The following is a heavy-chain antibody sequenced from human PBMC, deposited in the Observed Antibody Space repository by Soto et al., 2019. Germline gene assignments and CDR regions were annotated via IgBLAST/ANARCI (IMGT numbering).Heavy chain of an antibody. CDR1: GYTFTSYD. J-gene: IGHJ5*02. CDR2: MNPNSGNT. CDR3: ARGGYIAARPQWFAP. Sequence: ASVKVSCKASGYTFTSYDINWVRQATGQGLEWMGWMNPNSGNTGYAQKFQGRVTMTRNTSISTAYMELSSLRSEDTAVYYCARGGYIAARPQWFAPWVQGTLVTVSS. D-gene: IGHD6-6*01. V-gene: IGHV1-8*01.